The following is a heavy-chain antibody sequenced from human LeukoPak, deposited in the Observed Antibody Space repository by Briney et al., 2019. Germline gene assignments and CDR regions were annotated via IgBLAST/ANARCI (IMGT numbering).Heavy chain of an antibody. Sequence: GGSLRLSCAASGFTFSSYSMNWVRQAPGKGLEWVSSISSSSSYIYYADSVKGRFTISRDNAKNSLYLQMNSLRAEDTAVYYCARDRGYGGNPYYFDYWGQGTLVTVSS. CDR2: ISSSSSYI. J-gene: IGHJ4*02. D-gene: IGHD4-23*01. CDR1: GFTFSSYS. CDR3: ARDRGYGGNPYYFDY. V-gene: IGHV3-21*01.